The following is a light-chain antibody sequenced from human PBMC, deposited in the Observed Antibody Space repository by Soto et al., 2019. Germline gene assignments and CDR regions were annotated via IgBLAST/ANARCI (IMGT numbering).Light chain of an antibody. CDR1: QSVSNY. Sequence: EIVLTQSPATLSLSPGERATLSCRASQSVSNYLGWYQQKPGQASRLLIYDASNRATGVPARFSGSGSGTDFTLTISSLEPEDFAVYYCQQRSNWPPEITFGQGTRLEMK. J-gene: IGKJ5*01. V-gene: IGKV3-11*01. CDR2: DAS. CDR3: QQRSNWPPEIT.